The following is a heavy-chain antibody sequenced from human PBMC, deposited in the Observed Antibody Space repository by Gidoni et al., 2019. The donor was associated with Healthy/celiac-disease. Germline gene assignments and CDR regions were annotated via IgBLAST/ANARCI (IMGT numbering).Heavy chain of an antibody. CDR3: ARDFGITMIVVVTPLGY. D-gene: IGHD3-22*01. J-gene: IGHJ4*02. CDR2: ISSSSSYI. CDR1: GFTFSRYS. Sequence: EVQLVASGGGLVKPGGSLRLSCAASGFTFSRYSMNWVRQAPGKGLEWVSSISSSSSYIYYEDSVKGRFTISRDNAKNSLYLQMNSLRAEDTAVYYCARDFGITMIVVVTPLGYWGQGTLVTVSS. V-gene: IGHV3-21*01.